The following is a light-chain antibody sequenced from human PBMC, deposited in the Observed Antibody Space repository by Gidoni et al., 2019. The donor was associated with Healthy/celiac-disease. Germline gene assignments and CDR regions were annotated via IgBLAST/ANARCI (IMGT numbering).Light chain of an antibody. Sequence: ELVLTQSPATLSLSPGERATLSCRPSQSVSSYLAWYQQKPGQAPRLLIYDASNRATGIPARFSGSGSGTDFTRTISSLEPEDFAVYYWQQRSNWLLTFGGGTKVEIK. J-gene: IGKJ4*01. CDR1: QSVSSY. CDR3: QQRSNWLLT. CDR2: DAS. V-gene: IGKV3-11*01.